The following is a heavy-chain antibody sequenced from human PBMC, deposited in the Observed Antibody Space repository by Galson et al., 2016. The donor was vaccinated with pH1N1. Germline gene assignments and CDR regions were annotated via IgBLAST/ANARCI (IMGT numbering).Heavy chain of an antibody. CDR2: NSGST. D-gene: IGHD4-17*01. J-gene: IGHJ4*02. CDR1: GGSISRSSYY. CDR3: ASRGYGDYVGYFDY. Sequence: TLSLTCTVSGGSISRSSYYWDWIRQPPGKGLEWIGSNSGSTYYNPSLKSRVTISVDTSKNQFSLKLTSVTAADTAVYYCASRGYGDYVGYFDYWGQGTLVTVSS. V-gene: IGHV4-39*01.